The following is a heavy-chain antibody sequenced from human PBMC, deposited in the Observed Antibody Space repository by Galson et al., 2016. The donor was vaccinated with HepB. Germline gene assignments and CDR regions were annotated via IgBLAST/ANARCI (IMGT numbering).Heavy chain of an antibody. CDR1: GFTFSRYA. Sequence: SLRLSCAASGFTFSRYAMSWVRQAPGKGLEWVSAISGSGDHTNNADSVKGRFTISRDNSKSTIYLQMSSVRVDDTAVYFCAKARYSARWYVGPVDYWGQGTLVSVSS. J-gene: IGHJ4*02. D-gene: IGHD5-12*01. CDR2: ISGSGDHT. V-gene: IGHV3-23*01. CDR3: AKARYSARWYVGPVDY.